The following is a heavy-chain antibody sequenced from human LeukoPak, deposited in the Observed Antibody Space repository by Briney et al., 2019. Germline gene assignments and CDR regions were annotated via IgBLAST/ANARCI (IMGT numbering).Heavy chain of an antibody. V-gene: IGHV3-66*01. CDR1: GFTVSSNY. CDR3: ARGYGGYAFDY. J-gene: IGHJ4*02. Sequence: GRSLRLSCAASGFTVSSNYMSWVRQAPGKGLEWVSVIYSGGSTYYADSVKGRFTISRDNSKNTLYLQMNSLRAEDTAVYYCARGYGGYAFDYWGQGTLVTVSS. D-gene: IGHD3-16*01. CDR2: IYSGGST.